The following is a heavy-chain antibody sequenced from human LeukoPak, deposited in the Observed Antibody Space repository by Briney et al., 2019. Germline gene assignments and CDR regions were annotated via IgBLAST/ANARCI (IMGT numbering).Heavy chain of an antibody. CDR3: ARGGTGALAVAGT. J-gene: IGHJ5*02. CDR1: GFTFNDYQ. D-gene: IGHD6-19*01. Sequence: GGSLRLSCAASGFTFNDYQMNWIRQAPGKGPEWVSYISSSGTTIFYADSVRGRFTVSRDNARNSMLLQMNYLSAEDTAVYYCARGGTGALAVAGTWGQGTLVTVSS. V-gene: IGHV3-11*01. CDR2: ISSSGTTI.